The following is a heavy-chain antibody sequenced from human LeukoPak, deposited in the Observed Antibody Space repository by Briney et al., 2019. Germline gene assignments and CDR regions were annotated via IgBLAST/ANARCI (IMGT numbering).Heavy chain of an antibody. CDR1: GYSISSGYY. Sequence: SETLSLTCAVSGYSISSGYYWGWIRQPPGKGLELIGNIYPSGSTYYNPSLNSRVTISVDTSKNQFSLKLTSVTAADTAVYYCARHEENTCYSNFDYWGQGTLVTVSS. CDR2: IYPSGST. CDR3: ARHEENTCYSNFDY. D-gene: IGHD2-15*01. V-gene: IGHV4-38-2*01. J-gene: IGHJ4*02.